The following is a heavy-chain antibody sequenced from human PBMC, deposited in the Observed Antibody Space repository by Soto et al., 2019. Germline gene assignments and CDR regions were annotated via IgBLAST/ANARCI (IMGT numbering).Heavy chain of an antibody. J-gene: IGHJ4*02. V-gene: IGHV2-5*02. CDR3: ARALGYWGSYYFDH. CDR1: GFSLDTWGVG. CDR2: IYWDDDK. D-gene: IGHD3-16*01. Sequence: QITLKESGPTLVRPTQTLTLTCTVSGFSLDTWGVGVGWIRQSPGKAPEWLSLIYWDDDKRYSTSLKNRLTITKDTSKNKVVLTVTHMDPVDTVTYYCARALGYWGSYYFDHWGQGTLVTVSS.